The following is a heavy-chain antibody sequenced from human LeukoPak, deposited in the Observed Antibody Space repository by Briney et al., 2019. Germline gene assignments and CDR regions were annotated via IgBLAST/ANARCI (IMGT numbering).Heavy chain of an antibody. V-gene: IGHV6-1*01. J-gene: IGHJ5*02. Sequence: SQTLSLTCAISGDSVSSNSVTWNWIRQSPSRGLEWLGRTYYRSTWYNDYAVSVRGRITVNPDTSKNQFSLHLNSVTPEDTAVYYCARRLTQYDCFDPWGQGALVTVSS. CDR2: TYYRSTWYN. CDR3: ARRLTQYDCFDP. D-gene: IGHD2-2*01. CDR1: GDSVSSNSVT.